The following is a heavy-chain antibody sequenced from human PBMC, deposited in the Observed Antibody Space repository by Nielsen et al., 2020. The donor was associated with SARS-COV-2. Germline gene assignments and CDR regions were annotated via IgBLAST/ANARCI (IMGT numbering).Heavy chain of an antibody. Sequence: GGSLRLSCAASGFTFDDYGMSWVRQAPGKGLEWVANIKQDGSEKYYVDSVKGRFTISRDNAKNSLYLQMNSLRAEDTALYHCARVGPFDDSSGFYAFDIWGQGTMVTVSS. CDR3: ARVGPFDDSSGFYAFDI. CDR2: IKQDGSEK. J-gene: IGHJ3*02. CDR1: GFTFDDYG. D-gene: IGHD3-22*01. V-gene: IGHV3-7*03.